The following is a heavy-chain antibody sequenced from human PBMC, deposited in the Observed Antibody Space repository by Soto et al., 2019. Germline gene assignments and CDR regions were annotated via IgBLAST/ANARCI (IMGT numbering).Heavy chain of an antibody. Sequence: GGSLRLSCAASGFTFSNYAMSWVRQAPGKGLEWVSAIGGSGGSTYYADSVKGRFAISRDNSENTLYLQMNSLRAEDTAVYYCAKGVVVTTAAFDSWGQGTLVTVPQ. CDR3: AKGVVVTTAAFDS. CDR1: GFTFSNYA. CDR2: IGGSGGST. D-gene: IGHD3-22*01. J-gene: IGHJ4*02. V-gene: IGHV3-23*01.